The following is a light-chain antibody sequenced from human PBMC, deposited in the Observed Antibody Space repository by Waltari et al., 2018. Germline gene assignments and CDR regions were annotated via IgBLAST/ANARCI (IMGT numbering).Light chain of an antibody. J-gene: IGKJ2*01. CDR2: GAS. Sequence: EIVLTQSPGTLSLSPGGRATLSCRASQSVSSSFLAWYQQKPGQAPRLLIYGASSRATGIPYRFSGSGSGTDFTLTISRLEPEDFAVYYCQQYGSSPYTCGQGTKLEIK. V-gene: IGKV3-20*01. CDR3: QQYGSSPYT. CDR1: QSVSSSF.